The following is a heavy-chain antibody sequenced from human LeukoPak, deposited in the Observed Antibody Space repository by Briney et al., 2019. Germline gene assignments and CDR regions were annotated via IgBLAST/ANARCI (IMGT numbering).Heavy chain of an antibody. D-gene: IGHD1-26*01. Sequence: SESLSLTGTVSGGSVNGGSYYWNWIRQPPGKGLEWIGYIYYSGSTNYNPSLKSRVTISVDTSKNQFSLKLSSVTAADTAVYYCARAAYSGSYHSDYWGQGTLVTVSS. J-gene: IGHJ4*02. CDR3: ARAAYSGSYHSDY. V-gene: IGHV4-61*01. CDR2: IYYSGST. CDR1: GGSVNGGSYY.